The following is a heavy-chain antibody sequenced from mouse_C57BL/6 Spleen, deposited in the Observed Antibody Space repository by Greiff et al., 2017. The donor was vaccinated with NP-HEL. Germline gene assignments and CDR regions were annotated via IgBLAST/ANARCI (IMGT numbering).Heavy chain of an antibody. J-gene: IGHJ1*03. V-gene: IGHV5-9-1*02. CDR2: ISSGGDYI. D-gene: IGHD1-1*01. CDR1: GFTFSSYA. CDR3: TRDRSSYWYFDV. Sequence: EVMLVESGEGLVKPGGSLKLSCAASGFTFSSYAMSWVRQTPEKRLEWVAYISSGGDYIYYADTVKGRFTISRDNARNTLYLQMSSLKSEDTAMYYCTRDRSSYWYFDVWGTGTTVTVSS.